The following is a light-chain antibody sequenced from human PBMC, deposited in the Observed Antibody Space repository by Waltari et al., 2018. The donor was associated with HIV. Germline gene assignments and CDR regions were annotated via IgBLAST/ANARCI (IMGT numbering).Light chain of an antibody. Sequence: QSVLTHPPSLSGAPGQRVTISCTGSSPNLGPDYFVHWYQQLPGAAPKPLLYGDSHRPSGVPDRFSGSKSGTSASLAITGLQAEDEADYYCQSYDSSLSGPVVFGGGTKLTVL. CDR3: QSYDSSLSGPVV. CDR1: SPNLGPDYF. V-gene: IGLV1-40*01. CDR2: GDS. J-gene: IGLJ2*01.